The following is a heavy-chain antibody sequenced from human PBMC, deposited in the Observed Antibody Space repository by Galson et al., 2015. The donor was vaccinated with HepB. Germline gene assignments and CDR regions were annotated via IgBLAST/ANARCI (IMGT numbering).Heavy chain of an antibody. CDR2: IDPTDSYT. CDR1: GYTFTNYW. CDR3: ARLQSSIAVAGDY. V-gene: IGHV5-10-1*01. J-gene: IGHJ4*02. D-gene: IGHD6-19*01. Sequence: SGAEVKKPGESLTISCTASGYTFTNYWISWVRQMPGKGLEWMGRIDPTDSYTNYRPSFQGHVTISVDTSTSTAFLHWSSLQASDTAVYYCARLQSSIAVAGDYWGQGTLITVSS.